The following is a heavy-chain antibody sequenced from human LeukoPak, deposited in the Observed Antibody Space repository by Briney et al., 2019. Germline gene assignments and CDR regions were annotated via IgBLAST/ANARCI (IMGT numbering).Heavy chain of an antibody. CDR2: IIGVVHNR. CDR1: GFTFSNYA. J-gene: IGHJ3*02. CDR3: AKDSLPRMTTVTNGAFDI. V-gene: IGHV3-23*01. D-gene: IGHD4-17*01. Sequence: GGSLRLSCPASGFTFSNYAMSWVRQPPGEGREWVSTIIGVVHNRYYTDSVKGRFTISRHHSRNTLYLQMTSLRDEDRAVYYCAKDSLPRMTTVTNGAFDIRGQGTMVTVSS.